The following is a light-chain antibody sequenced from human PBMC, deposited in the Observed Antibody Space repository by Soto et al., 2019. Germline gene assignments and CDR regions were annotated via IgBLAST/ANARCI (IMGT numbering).Light chain of an antibody. CDR3: QVWNPSSNHPYI. V-gene: IGLV2-14*02. J-gene: IGLJ1*01. CDR2: EVN. Sequence: SVLTQPASVSGSPGQSITISCTGTSTDVGAYNLVSWYQQYPGKAPTLFLFEVNRRPSGVSSRFSGSNSGNSATLTIGRVEVGDEGDYYCQVWNPSSNHPYIFGTGTKVTVL. CDR1: STDVGAYNL.